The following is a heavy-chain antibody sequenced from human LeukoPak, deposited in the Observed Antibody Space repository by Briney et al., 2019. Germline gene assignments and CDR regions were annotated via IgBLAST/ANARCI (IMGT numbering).Heavy chain of an antibody. V-gene: IGHV3-74*01. CDR3: ARDRLSYYYGSGSYYDYYYYYGMDV. D-gene: IGHD3-10*01. Sequence: PGGSLRLSCAASGFTFSTYWMHWVRQAPGEGLVWVSRIKSDGSDTSYADSVKGRFTISRDNAKNALYLQMNSLRAEDTAVYYCARDRLSYYYGSGSYYDYYYYYGMDVWGQGTTVTVSS. CDR2: IKSDGSDT. J-gene: IGHJ6*02. CDR1: GFTFSTYW.